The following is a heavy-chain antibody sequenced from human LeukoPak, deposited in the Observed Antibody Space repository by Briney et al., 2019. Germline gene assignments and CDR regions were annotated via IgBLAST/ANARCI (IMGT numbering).Heavy chain of an antibody. J-gene: IGHJ4*02. CDR3: AKKLLTVTTWGFDY. CDR2: ISSSGSTI. D-gene: IGHD4-11*01. Sequence: GGSLRLSCAASGFTFSSYEMNWVRRAPGKGLEWVSYISSSGSTIYYADSVKGRFTISRDNSKNTLYLQMNSLRAEDTAVYYCAKKLLTVTTWGFDYWGQGTLVTVSS. CDR1: GFTFSSYE. V-gene: IGHV3-48*03.